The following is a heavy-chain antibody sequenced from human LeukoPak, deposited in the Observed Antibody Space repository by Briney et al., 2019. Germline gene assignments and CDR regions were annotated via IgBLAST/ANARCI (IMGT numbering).Heavy chain of an antibody. Sequence: GGSLRLSCAASGFTFSSYAMSWVRQAPGKGLEWVSAISGSGGSTYYAASVKGRFTISRDSSKNTLYLQMNSLRAEDTAVYYCAKETVGYCSGGSCYAPHYWGQGTLVTVSP. J-gene: IGHJ4*02. CDR1: GFTFSSYA. V-gene: IGHV3-23*01. CDR3: AKETVGYCSGGSCYAPHY. CDR2: ISGSGGST. D-gene: IGHD2-15*01.